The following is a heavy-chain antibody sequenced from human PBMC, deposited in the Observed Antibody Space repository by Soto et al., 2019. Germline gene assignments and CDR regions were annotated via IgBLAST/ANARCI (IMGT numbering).Heavy chain of an antibody. V-gene: IGHV5-51*01. Sequence: LGESLKISCKGSGYSFTSYWIGWVRQMPGKGLEWMGIIYPGDSDTRYSPSFQGQVTISADKSISTAYLQWSSLKASDTAMYYCARRDCSSTSCYLKEDYYYYGMDVWGQGTTVTVSS. J-gene: IGHJ6*02. CDR3: ARRDCSSTSCYLKEDYYYYGMDV. CDR2: IYPGDSDT. CDR1: GYSFTSYW. D-gene: IGHD2-2*01.